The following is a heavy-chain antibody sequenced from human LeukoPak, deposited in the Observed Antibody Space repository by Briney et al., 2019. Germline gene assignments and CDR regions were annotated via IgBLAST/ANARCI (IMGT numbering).Heavy chain of an antibody. D-gene: IGHD1-26*01. CDR3: ARDEHSGSYYV. Sequence: SVKVSCKSSGGTFSSYAISWVRQAPGQGLEWMGRIIPILGIANYAQKFQGRVTITADKSTSTAYMELSSLRSEDTAVYYCARDEHSGSYYVWGQGTLVTVSS. CDR2: IIPILGIA. CDR1: GGTFSSYA. V-gene: IGHV1-69*04. J-gene: IGHJ4*02.